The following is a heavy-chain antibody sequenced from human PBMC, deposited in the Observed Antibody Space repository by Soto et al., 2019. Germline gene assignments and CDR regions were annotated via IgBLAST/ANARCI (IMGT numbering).Heavy chain of an antibody. Sequence: SLRLSCTVSGFTFGDYPMSWFRQAPGKGLEWVSFIKSNAYGGTTEYAASVKGRFTISRDDSKSIAYLQMNGLKTEDTAVYYCSRVIGSSRRFRWDYWGQGTLVTVSS. CDR1: GFTFGDYP. CDR3: SRVIGSSRRFRWDY. V-gene: IGHV3-49*03. D-gene: IGHD6-13*01. J-gene: IGHJ4*02. CDR2: IKSNAYGGTT.